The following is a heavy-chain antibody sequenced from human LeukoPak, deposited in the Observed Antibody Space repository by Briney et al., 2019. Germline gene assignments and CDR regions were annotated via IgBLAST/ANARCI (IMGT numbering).Heavy chain of an antibody. J-gene: IGHJ5*02. CDR1: GGTFNNSA. Sequence: SVKVSCKTSGGTFNNSAISWVRQAPGQGLEWLGGIMPLFGTAGYAQKFQGRVTITKDESTRTVYLELISLTSDDTAVYYCARDVHGDYGSGWFDPWGQGTLVSVSS. D-gene: IGHD4-17*01. CDR2: IMPLFGTA. CDR3: ARDVHGDYGSGWFDP. V-gene: IGHV1-69*05.